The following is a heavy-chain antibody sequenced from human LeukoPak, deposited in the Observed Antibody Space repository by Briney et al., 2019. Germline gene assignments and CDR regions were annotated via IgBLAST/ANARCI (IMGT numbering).Heavy chain of an antibody. CDR2: INTDGRGT. CDR1: GFTFNSYW. J-gene: IGHJ4*02. CDR3: ARGTYYDRSGYYLDY. V-gene: IGHV3-74*01. Sequence: GGSLRLSCAASGFTFNSYWMHWVRQAPGKGLVWVSRINTDGRGTSYADSVKGRFTISRDNAKNTLYLQMNSLRAEDTAVYYCARGTYYDRSGYYLDYWGQGPLVPVSS. D-gene: IGHD3-22*01.